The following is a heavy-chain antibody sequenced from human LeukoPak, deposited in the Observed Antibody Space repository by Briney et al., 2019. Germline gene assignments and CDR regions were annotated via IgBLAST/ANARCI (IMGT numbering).Heavy chain of an antibody. CDR3: ARRYCSGGSCSLFDY. CDR1: GGSITSNY. Sequence: PSETLSLTCTVCGGSITSNYWSWSRQPPGKGLEWIGYIYYSGSTNYNPSLKSRVTISVDTSKNQFSLKLSSVTAADTAVYYCARRYCSGGSCSLFDYWGQGTLVTVSS. J-gene: IGHJ4*02. D-gene: IGHD2-15*01. V-gene: IGHV4-59*01. CDR2: IYYSGST.